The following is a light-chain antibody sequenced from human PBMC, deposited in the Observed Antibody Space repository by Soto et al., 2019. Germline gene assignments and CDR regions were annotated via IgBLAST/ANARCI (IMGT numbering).Light chain of an antibody. Sequence: DIQMTQSPSALSASVGDRATITCRASQSISSWLAWYQQKPVKAPKLLIYDASTLQSGVPSRYSGSGSGTEFTLTISNLQPDDFATYYCQQYESYSPWTFGQGTKVEIK. J-gene: IGKJ1*01. CDR3: QQYESYSPWT. CDR2: DAS. V-gene: IGKV1-5*01. CDR1: QSISSW.